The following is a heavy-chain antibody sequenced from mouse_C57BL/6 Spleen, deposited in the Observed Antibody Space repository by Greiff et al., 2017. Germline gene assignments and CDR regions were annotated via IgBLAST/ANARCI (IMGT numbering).Heavy chain of an antibody. CDR1: GFTFSDYG. D-gene: IGHD2-3*01. V-gene: IGHV5-17*01. CDR2: ISSGSSTI. Sequence: EVKLVESGGGLVKPGGSLKLSCAASGFTFSDYGMHWVRQAPEKGLEWVAYISSGSSTIYYADTVKGRFTISRDNAKNTLFLQMTSLRSEDTAMYYCAADGYYVGFAYWGQGTLVTVSA. J-gene: IGHJ3*01. CDR3: AADGYYVGFAY.